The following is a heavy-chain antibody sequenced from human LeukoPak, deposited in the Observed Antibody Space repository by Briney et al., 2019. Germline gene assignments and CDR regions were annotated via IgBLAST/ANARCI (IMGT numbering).Heavy chain of an antibody. CDR2: ISGSGSTI. CDR3: ARGPGAGLGMTRYFDY. D-gene: IGHD7-27*01. Sequence: GGSLRLSCAPSGFTFTSYEMNCVRQAPGRGMEWVSYISGSGSTIYHADSVKGRFTISREHAKNSLYLQMNSLRAEDMAVYYCARGPGAGLGMTRYFDYWGQGTLVTVSS. V-gene: IGHV3-48*03. CDR1: GFTFTSYE. J-gene: IGHJ4*02.